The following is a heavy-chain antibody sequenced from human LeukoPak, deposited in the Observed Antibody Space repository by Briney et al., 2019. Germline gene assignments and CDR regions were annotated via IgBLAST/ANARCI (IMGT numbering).Heavy chain of an antibody. V-gene: IGHV3-23*01. J-gene: IGHJ4*02. CDR1: GFTFSSYA. Sequence: PGGSLRLSCAASGFTFSSYAISWVRQAPGKGLEWVSAISGSGGSTYYADSVKGRFTISRDNSKNTLYLQMNSLRAADTAVYYCAKSPLDIVLVVYARYYFDYWGQGTLVTVSS. CDR2: ISGSGGST. D-gene: IGHD2-8*02. CDR3: AKSPLDIVLVVYARYYFDY.